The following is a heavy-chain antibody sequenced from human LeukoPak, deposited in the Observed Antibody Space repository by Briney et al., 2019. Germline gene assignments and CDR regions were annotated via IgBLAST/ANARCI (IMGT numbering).Heavy chain of an antibody. V-gene: IGHV1-18*01. CDR2: ISAYNGNT. CDR3: ARVPLVVVPAAANY. CDR1: GYTFTSYG. Sequence: ASVKVSCKASGYTFTSYGISWVRQAPGQVLEWMGWISAYNGNTNYAQKLQGRVTMTTDTSTSTAYMELRSLRSDDTAVYYCARVPLVVVPAAANYWGQGTLVTVSS. D-gene: IGHD2-2*01. J-gene: IGHJ4*02.